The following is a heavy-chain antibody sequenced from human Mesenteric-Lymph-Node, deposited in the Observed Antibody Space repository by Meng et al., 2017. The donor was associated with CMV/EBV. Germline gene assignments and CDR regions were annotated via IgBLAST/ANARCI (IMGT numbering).Heavy chain of an antibody. V-gene: IGHV3-30*19. CDR2: TSYDGS. CDR1: GFTFSSYG. CDR3: ARDVGYYNGGPEGY. Sequence: GESLKISCAASGFTFSSYGIHWVRQAPGKGLEWVALTSYDGSNYADPVKGRFTVSSDNSKNMLYLQMNSLRAEATAVYYCARDVGYYNGGPEGYWGQGTLVTVSS. D-gene: IGHD1-26*01. J-gene: IGHJ4*02.